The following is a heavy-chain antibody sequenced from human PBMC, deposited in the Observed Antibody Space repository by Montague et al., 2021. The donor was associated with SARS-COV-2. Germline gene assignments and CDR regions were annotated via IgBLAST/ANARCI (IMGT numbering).Heavy chain of an antibody. V-gene: IGHV3-74*01. CDR3: VRAFSNSFKWFDP. Sequence: SLRLSCAASGLTFSAYWMHWLRQAPGQGLEWVARIRADGTTTNYADSVKGRFTISRDNAQDTVYLHMTTLTAEDTAVYYCVRAFSNSFKWFDPWGQGTLVTVSS. CDR1: GLTFSAYW. CDR2: IRADGTTT. J-gene: IGHJ5*02. D-gene: IGHD6-13*01.